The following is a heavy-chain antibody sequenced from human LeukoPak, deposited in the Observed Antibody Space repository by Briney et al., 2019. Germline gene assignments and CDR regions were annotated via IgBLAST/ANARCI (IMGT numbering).Heavy chain of an antibody. CDR2: INSDGSST. CDR1: GFTFSSYW. Sequence: GGSLRLSCAASGFTFSSYWMHWVRHAPGKGLVWVSRINSDGSSTSYADSVKGRFTISRDNAKNTLYLQMNSLRAEDTAVYYCARAGIAVAGIDYWGQGTLVTVSS. V-gene: IGHV3-74*01. CDR3: ARAGIAVAGIDY. D-gene: IGHD6-19*01. J-gene: IGHJ4*02.